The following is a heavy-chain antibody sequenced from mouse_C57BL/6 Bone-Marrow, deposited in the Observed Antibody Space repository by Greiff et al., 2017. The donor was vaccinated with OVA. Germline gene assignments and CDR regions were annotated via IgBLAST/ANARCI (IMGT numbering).Heavy chain of an antibody. CDR2: ISSGSSTI. J-gene: IGHJ3*01. D-gene: IGHD2-3*01. V-gene: IGHV5-17*01. CDR1: GFTFSDYG. CDR3: ARRWLLPWFAY. Sequence: EVKLQESGGGLVKPGGSLKLSCAASGFTFSDYGMHWVRQAPEKGLEWVAYISSGSSTIYYADTVKGRFTISRDNAKNTLFLQMTSLRSEDTAMYYCARRWLLPWFAYWGQGTLVTVSA.